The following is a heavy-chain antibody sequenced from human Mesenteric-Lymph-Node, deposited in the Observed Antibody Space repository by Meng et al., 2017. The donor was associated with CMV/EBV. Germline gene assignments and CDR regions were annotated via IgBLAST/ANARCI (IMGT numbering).Heavy chain of an antibody. CDR3: ARRYCSDGACYLAHFDY. V-gene: IGHV3-7*01. D-gene: IGHD2-8*01. CDR2: INQDGGEK. CDR1: FNFSTDW. Sequence: FNFSTDWMSWVRQAPGKGLEWVANINQDGGEKYYVDSVKGRFTISRDNAKNSLYLQMNSLRAEDTAVYYCARRYCSDGACYLAHFDYWGQGTLVTVSS. J-gene: IGHJ4*02.